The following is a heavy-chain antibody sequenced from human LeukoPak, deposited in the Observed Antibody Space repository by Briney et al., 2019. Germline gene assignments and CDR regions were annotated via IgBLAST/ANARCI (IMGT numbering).Heavy chain of an antibody. CDR3: AKAPSTSHTGIAY. J-gene: IGHJ4*02. Sequence: GGSLRLSCAASGFTFGGYSMSWVRQAPGKGLEWVSVISWGGGSTYYADSVKGRFTISRDNSKNSLYLQMNSLRTEDTALYYCAKAPSTSHTGIAYWGQGTLVTVSS. CDR2: ISWGGGST. V-gene: IGHV3-43*01. CDR1: GFTFGGYS. D-gene: IGHD6-6*01.